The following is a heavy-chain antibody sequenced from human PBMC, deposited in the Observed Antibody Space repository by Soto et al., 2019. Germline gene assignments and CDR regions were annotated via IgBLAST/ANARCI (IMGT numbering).Heavy chain of an antibody. Sequence: SETLCLTWAVYGGTFSRDCWRGIRHPPGKGQEWIGEINHSGSTNYNPSLKSRVTISVDTSKNQFSLKLSSVTAADTAVYYCARGWLHYYGSGSYIGHSHYGMDVWGQGTTVT. CDR3: ARGWLHYYGSGSYIGHSHYGMDV. CDR1: GGTFSRDC. CDR2: INHSGST. J-gene: IGHJ6*02. D-gene: IGHD3-10*01. V-gene: IGHV4-34*01.